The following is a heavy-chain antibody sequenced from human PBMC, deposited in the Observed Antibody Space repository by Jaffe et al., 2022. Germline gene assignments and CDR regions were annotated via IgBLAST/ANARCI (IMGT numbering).Heavy chain of an antibody. CDR1: GGSISSYY. CDR2: IYYSGST. D-gene: IGHD6-13*01. V-gene: IGHV4-59*01. J-gene: IGHJ4*02. CDR3: ARDSRVRSPAAGSYFDY. Sequence: QVQLQESGPGLVKPSETLSLTCTVSGGSISSYYWSWIRQPPGKGLEWIGYIYYSGSTNYNPSLKSRVTISVDTSKNQFSLKLSSVTAADTAVYYCARDSRVRSPAAGSYFDYWGQGTLVTVSS.